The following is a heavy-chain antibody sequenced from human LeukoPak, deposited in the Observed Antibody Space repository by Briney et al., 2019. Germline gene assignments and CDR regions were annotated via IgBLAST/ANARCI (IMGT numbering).Heavy chain of an antibody. V-gene: IGHV1-2*02. CDR2: MNPTSGGT. D-gene: IGHD3-9*01. CDR3: ARARVVLRYIGESMDV. J-gene: IGHJ6*02. CDR1: GYTFSDYY. Sequence: AAVKVSCKASGYTFSDYYIHWVRQAPGQGPEWMGWMNPTSGGTKFAQKFQDRVTMTSETSISRAYMALTRLKPDDTAVYYCARARVVLRYIGESMDVWGQGTTVTVSS.